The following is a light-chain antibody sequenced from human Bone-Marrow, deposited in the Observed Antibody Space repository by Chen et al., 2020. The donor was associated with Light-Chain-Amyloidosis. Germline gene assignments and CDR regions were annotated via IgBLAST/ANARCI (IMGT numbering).Light chain of an antibody. CDR2: DAS. CDR3: QHYDNLAPN. CDR1: HDITTS. Sequence: DIQMTQSPSSVSASVGDRVTVTCQARHDITTSLSWFQQKPGQAPKLLISDASTLEPGVPSRFSGSGSGTDFSFSLSSPLTEDIATYYYQHYDNLAPNFRPGTRVDLK. V-gene: IGKV1-33*01. J-gene: IGKJ3*01.